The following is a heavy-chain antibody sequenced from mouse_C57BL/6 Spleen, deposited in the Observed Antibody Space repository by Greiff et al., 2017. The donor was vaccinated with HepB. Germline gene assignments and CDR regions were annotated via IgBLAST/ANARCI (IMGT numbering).Heavy chain of an antibody. D-gene: IGHD4-1*01. CDR3: ARNDWDKFDY. J-gene: IGHJ2*01. CDR1: GYTFTDYN. CDR2: INTNNGGT. Sequence: EVQLQQSGPELVKPGASVKMSCKASGYTFTDYNMHWVKQSHGKSLEWIGYINTNNGGTSYNQKFKGKATLTVDKSSNTAYMELRSLTSEESAVYYCARNDWDKFDYWGQGTTLTVSS. V-gene: IGHV1-22*01.